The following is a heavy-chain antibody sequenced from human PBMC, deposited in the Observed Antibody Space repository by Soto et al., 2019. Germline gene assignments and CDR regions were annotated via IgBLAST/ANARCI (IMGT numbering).Heavy chain of an antibody. J-gene: IGHJ6*02. CDR2: IYPGDSDT. CDR1: GYSFTSYW. D-gene: IGHD3-10*01. V-gene: IGHV5-51*01. Sequence: GESLTISCKGSGYSFTSYWIGWVRQMPGKGLEWMGIIYPGDSDTRYSPSFQGQVTISADKSISTAYLQWSSLKASDTAMYYCASSYYGSGSNPYYYYGMDVWGQGTTVTVSS. CDR3: ASSYYGSGSNPYYYYGMDV.